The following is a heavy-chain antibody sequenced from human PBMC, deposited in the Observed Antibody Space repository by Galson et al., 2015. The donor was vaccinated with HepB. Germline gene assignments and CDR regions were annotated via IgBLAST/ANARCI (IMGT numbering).Heavy chain of an antibody. J-gene: IGHJ6*02. Sequence: SLRLSCAASGFTFSSYGMHWVRQAPGKGLEWVAVIWYDGSNKYYADSVKGRFTISRDNSKNTLYLQMNSLRAEDTAVYYCARALTIPDLPAARLYYYYGMDVWGQGTTVTVSS. CDR1: GFTFSSYG. D-gene: IGHD2-2*01. V-gene: IGHV3-33*01. CDR2: IWYDGSNK. CDR3: ARALTIPDLPAARLYYYYGMDV.